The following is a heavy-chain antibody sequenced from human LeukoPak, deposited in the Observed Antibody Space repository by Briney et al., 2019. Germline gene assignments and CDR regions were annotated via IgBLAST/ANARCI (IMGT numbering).Heavy chain of an antibody. J-gene: IGHJ4*02. CDR3: ARGRSAAGNFDY. Sequence: SETLSLTCVVSGGSIGSGGYYWSWIRHQPGKGLEWIGYIYSSGSTDYNPSLKSRLAISVDTPKNQFSLKVTSVTAADTAVYYCARGRSAAGNFDYWGQGTLVTVSS. CDR2: IYSSGST. CDR1: GGSIGSGGYY. V-gene: IGHV4-31*11. D-gene: IGHD6-13*01.